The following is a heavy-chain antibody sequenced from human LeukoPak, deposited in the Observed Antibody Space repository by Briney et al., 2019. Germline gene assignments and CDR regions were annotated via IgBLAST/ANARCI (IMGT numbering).Heavy chain of an antibody. J-gene: IGHJ5*02. CDR2: ISSSGSTM. Sequence: PGGSLRLSCAASGFTFSSYEMNWVRQAPGKGLEWVSYISSSGSTMYYADSVKGRFTISRDNAKNSLYLQMNSLRAEDTAVYYCARDTPYGDYVLDPWGQGAQVTVSS. CDR3: ARDTPYGDYVLDP. CDR1: GFTFSSYE. D-gene: IGHD4-17*01. V-gene: IGHV3-48*03.